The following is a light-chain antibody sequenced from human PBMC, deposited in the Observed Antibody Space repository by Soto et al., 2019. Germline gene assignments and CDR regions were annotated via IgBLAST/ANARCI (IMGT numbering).Light chain of an antibody. J-gene: IGKJ4*01. CDR1: QGIGND. CDR3: LQDYNFPLS. CDR2: AAS. V-gene: IGKV1-6*01. Sequence: AIQMTQSPSSLSASVGDRVTITCRASQGIGNDLAWYQQRPGKAPKLLIYAASSLQSGVPSRFSGSGSGRDFTLTICSLQPGDFATYFCLQDYNFPLSFGGGTKVEIK.